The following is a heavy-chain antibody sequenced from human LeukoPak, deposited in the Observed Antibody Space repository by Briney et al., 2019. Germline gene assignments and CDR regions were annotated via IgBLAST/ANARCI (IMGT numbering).Heavy chain of an antibody. D-gene: IGHD2-21*02. V-gene: IGHV1-2*06. CDR3: ATRDLNCGGDCYDWYFDL. J-gene: IGHJ2*01. CDR2: INPNSGGT. Sequence: GASVKVSCKASGYTFTGYYMHWVRQAPGQGLEWMGRINPNSGGTNYAQKFQGRVTMTRDTSISTAYMELSRLRSDDTAVYCCATRDLNCGGDCYDWYFDLWGRGTLVTVSS. CDR1: GYTFTGYY.